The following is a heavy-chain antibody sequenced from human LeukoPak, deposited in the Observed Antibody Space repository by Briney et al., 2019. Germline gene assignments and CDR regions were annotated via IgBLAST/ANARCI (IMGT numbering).Heavy chain of an antibody. V-gene: IGHV3-23*01. CDR2: ISGSGGRT. Sequence: PGASLRLSCAASGFTFSSYAMSWVRQAPGKGLEWVSSISGSGGRTYYADSVKGRFTISRDNSKNTLYLQMNSLRAGDTAVYYCAKGPRNIIYSSWDYWGQGTLVTVSS. D-gene: IGHD6-6*01. CDR1: GFTFSSYA. J-gene: IGHJ4*02. CDR3: AKGPRNIIYSSWDY.